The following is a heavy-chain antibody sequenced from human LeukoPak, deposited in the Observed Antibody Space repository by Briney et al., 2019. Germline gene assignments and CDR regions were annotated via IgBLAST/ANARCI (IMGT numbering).Heavy chain of an antibody. CDR2: INAGNGNT. CDR1: GYTFTSYA. V-gene: IGHV1-3*01. Sequence: GASVKVSCKASGYTFTSYAMHWVRQAPGQRLEWMGWINAGNGNTKYSQKFQGRVTITRDTSASTAYMELSSLRSEDTAVYYCARGDSVVPAAIDYWGQGTLVTVSS. D-gene: IGHD2-2*01. J-gene: IGHJ4*02. CDR3: ARGDSVVPAAIDY.